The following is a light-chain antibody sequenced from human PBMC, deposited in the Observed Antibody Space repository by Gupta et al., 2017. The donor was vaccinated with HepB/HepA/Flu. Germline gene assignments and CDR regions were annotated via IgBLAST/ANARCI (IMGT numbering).Light chain of an antibody. CDR1: NNDVGNKG. Sequence: QAGLTQPPSVSKDLRQTATLTCTGNNNDVGNKGAAWLQQHQGHPPKLLSYRNNNRPSGISERFSASRSGNTASLTITGLQPEDEADYDCSAWDFSLSSWVFGGGSKLTVL. CDR2: RNN. CDR3: SAWDFSLSSWV. V-gene: IGLV10-54*04. J-gene: IGLJ3*02.